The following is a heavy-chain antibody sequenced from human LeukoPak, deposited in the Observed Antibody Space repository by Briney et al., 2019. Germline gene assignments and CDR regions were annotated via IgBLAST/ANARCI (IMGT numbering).Heavy chain of an antibody. CDR1: GFTFSSYG. D-gene: IGHD6-19*01. CDR3: AKDRQWLVRPDLIDY. V-gene: IGHV3-30*18. CDR2: ISYDGSNK. Sequence: GGSLRLSCAASGFTFSSYGMHWVRQAPGKGLEWVAVISYDGSNKYYADSVKGRFTISRDNSKNTLYLQMNSLRAEDTAVYYCAKDRQWLVRPDLIDYWGQGTLVTVSS. J-gene: IGHJ4*02.